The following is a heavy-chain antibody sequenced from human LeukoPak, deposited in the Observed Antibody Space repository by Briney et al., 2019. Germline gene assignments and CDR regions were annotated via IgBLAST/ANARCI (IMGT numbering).Heavy chain of an antibody. V-gene: IGHV4-59*01. CDR3: AREELGYCSGGNCDDAFDI. CDR1: GGSISSYY. CDR2: IYYSGRT. Sequence: SETLSLTCTVSGGSISSYYWNWIRQPPGKGLEWIGYIYYSGRTDYNPSLKSRVTISVDTSRNQFSLKLSSVTAADTAVYYCAREELGYCSGGNCDDAFDIWGQGTMVNVSS. D-gene: IGHD2-15*01. J-gene: IGHJ3*02.